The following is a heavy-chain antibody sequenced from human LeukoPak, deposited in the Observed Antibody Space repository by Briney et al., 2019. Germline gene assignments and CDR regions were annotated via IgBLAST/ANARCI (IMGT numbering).Heavy chain of an antibody. D-gene: IGHD3-10*01. J-gene: IGHJ4*02. CDR2: ISGSGGST. Sequence: PGGSLRLSCAASGFTFSSYGMSWVRQAPGKGLEWVSAISGSGGSTYYADSVKGRFTISRDNSKNTLYLRMNSLRAEDTAVYYCAKIAVRGVIINYFDYWGQGTLVTVSS. CDR1: GFTFSSYG. CDR3: AKIAVRGVIINYFDY. V-gene: IGHV3-23*01.